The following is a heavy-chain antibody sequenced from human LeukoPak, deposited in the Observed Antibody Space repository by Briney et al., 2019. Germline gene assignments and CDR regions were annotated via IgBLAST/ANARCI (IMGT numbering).Heavy chain of an antibody. Sequence: AGSLPVSCATSGFTFSSIWMSWVRQAPGKGLEWVANIKHDGSETNYVDSVKGRFTISRDNAKNSLHLQMNSLRVEDTAVYYCAKNGGPHGMDVWGQGTTVTDSS. CDR2: IKHDGSET. CDR1: GFTFSSIW. CDR3: AKNGGPHGMDV. V-gene: IGHV3-7*02. J-gene: IGHJ6*02. D-gene: IGHD3-16*01.